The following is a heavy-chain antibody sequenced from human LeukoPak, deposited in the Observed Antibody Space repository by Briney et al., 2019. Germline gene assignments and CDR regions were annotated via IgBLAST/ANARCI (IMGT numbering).Heavy chain of an antibody. D-gene: IGHD3-9*01. Sequence: SERLSLTRTVSLGSISSNTYYWGWIREPPGKGVEWIGSIYYSGSTHYNPSLKSRVTISVDTSKNQFSLKLSSVTAAATAVYYCARKGILAGYMFDYWGQGTLVTVSS. CDR1: LGSISSNTYY. CDR3: ARKGILAGYMFDY. V-gene: IGHV4-39*01. CDR2: IYYSGST. J-gene: IGHJ4*02.